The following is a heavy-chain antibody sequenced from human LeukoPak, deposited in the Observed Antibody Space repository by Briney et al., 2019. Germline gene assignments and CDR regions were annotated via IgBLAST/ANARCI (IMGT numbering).Heavy chain of an antibody. V-gene: IGHV4-59*01. CDR3: ARNYDFWSGYLDY. J-gene: IGHJ4*02. Sequence: SETLSLTCTVSGGSISNYYWSWIRQPRGKGLEWIGYIHYSGSTNNNPSLKSRVTISVDTSKNQFSLKLTSATAADTAVYYCARNYDFWSGYLDYWGQGTLVTVSS. D-gene: IGHD3-3*01. CDR2: IHYSGST. CDR1: GGSISNYY.